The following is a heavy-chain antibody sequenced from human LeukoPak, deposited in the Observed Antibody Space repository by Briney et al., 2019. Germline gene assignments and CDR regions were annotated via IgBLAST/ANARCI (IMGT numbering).Heavy chain of an antibody. J-gene: IGHJ6*02. CDR1: GFTFTHYG. D-gene: IGHD2-8*01. Sequence: GGSLRLPCVASGFTFTHYGFHWVRQAPGKGLEWVADIWFDKNQHFADSVKGRFAISRDNSKNTVYLQINSLRAEDTAVYYCARDRHCVNGVCHSPPGMDVWGQGTTVTVSS. CDR2: IWFDKNQ. CDR3: ARDRHCVNGVCHSPPGMDV. V-gene: IGHV3-33*01.